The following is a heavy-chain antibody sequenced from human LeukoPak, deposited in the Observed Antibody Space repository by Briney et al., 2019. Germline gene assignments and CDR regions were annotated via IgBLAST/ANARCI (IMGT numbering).Heavy chain of an antibody. D-gene: IGHD3-3*01. J-gene: IGHJ5*02. Sequence: ASVKVSCKASGYTFTSYYMHWVRQAPGQGLEWMEIINPSGGSTSYAQKFQGRVTMTRDTSTSTVYMELSSLRSEDTAVYYCARGGPVLRFLEWGYPKPYNWFDPWGQGTLVTVSS. CDR2: INPSGGST. V-gene: IGHV1-46*01. CDR3: ARGGPVLRFLEWGYPKPYNWFDP. CDR1: GYTFTSYY.